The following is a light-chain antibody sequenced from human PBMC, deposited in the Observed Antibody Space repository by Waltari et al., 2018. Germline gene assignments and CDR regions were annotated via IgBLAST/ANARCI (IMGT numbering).Light chain of an antibody. CDR3: SSYTSSSTLTV. Sequence: QSALTQPASVSGSPGQSLTISCTGTSSDVGGYNSVSWYQQHPGKAPKLMIYDVINRPSGVSNRFSGSKSGNTASLTISGLQAEDEADYYCSSYTSSSTLTVFGGGTQLTVL. V-gene: IGLV2-14*03. J-gene: IGLJ7*01. CDR1: SSDVGGYNS. CDR2: DVI.